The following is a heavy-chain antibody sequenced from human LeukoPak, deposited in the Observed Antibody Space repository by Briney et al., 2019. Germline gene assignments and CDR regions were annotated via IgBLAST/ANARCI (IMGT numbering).Heavy chain of an antibody. CDR3: ARHVNDGGYPLDY. CDR1: GGSISSYY. CDR2: IYYSGST. J-gene: IGHJ4*02. D-gene: IGHD4-17*01. Sequence: SETLSLTCTVSGGSISSYYWSWIRQPPGKGLEWIGYIYYSGSTNYNPSLKSRVTISVDTSKNQFSLKLSSVTAADTAVYYCARHVNDGGYPLDYWGQGTLVTVSS. V-gene: IGHV4-59*08.